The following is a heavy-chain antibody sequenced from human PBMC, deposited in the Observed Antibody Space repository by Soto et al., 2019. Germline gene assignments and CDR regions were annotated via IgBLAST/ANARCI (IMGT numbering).Heavy chain of an antibody. CDR2: ISYDGSNK. J-gene: IGHJ6*02. V-gene: IGHV3-30*18. Sequence: QVQLVESGGGVVQPGRSLRLSCAASGFTFSSYGMHWVRQAPGKGLEWVAVISYDGSNKYYADSVKGRFTISRDNSKNTLNLQRNSLRAEDTAVYYCAKDLLRPGRAYGMDVWGQGTTVTVSS. CDR1: GFTFSSYG. CDR3: AKDLLRPGRAYGMDV.